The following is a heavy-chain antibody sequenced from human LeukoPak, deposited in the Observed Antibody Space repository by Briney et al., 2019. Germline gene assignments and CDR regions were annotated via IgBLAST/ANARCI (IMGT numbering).Heavy chain of an antibody. D-gene: IGHD3-16*01. J-gene: IGHJ4*02. CDR3: ARAFLGIEEN. V-gene: IGHV4-4*07. CDR2: IYSSGST. CDR1: GGSISGYY. Sequence: PSETLSLTCTVSGGSISGYYWSWIRQPAGKGLEWIGRIYSSGSTYYNPSLKSRVSMSVDTSQNQFSLKVSSVTAADTAVYYCARAFLGIEENWGQGTQVTVSS.